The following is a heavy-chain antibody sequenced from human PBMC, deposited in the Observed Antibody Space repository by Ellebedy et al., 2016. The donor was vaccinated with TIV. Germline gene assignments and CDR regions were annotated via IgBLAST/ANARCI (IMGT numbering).Heavy chain of an antibody. D-gene: IGHD2-15*01. V-gene: IGHV1-46*01. Sequence: AASVKVSCKASGYTFTSYFMHWVRQAPGQGLAWMGIINPRGGSTSYAQKLQGRVTMTRDTSTSTVYMELSSLTYDDTAVYYCARDVAGFDPWGQGTLVTVSS. J-gene: IGHJ5*02. CDR3: ARDVAGFDP. CDR1: GYTFTSYF. CDR2: INPRGGST.